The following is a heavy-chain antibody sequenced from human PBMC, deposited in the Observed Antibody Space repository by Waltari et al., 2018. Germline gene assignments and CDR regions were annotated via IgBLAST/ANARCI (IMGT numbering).Heavy chain of an antibody. V-gene: IGHV3-30*02. D-gene: IGHD2-15*01. CDR1: GFTFSSYG. Sequence: QVQLVESGGGVVQPGGSLRLSCAASGFTFSSYGMHLVRQAPGKGLEWVAFIRYDGSNKYYADSVKGRFTISRDNSKNTLYLQMNSLRAEDTAVYYCAKDPEVVVAAGRDYYYGMDVWGQGTTVTVSS. J-gene: IGHJ6*02. CDR2: IRYDGSNK. CDR3: AKDPEVVVAAGRDYYYGMDV.